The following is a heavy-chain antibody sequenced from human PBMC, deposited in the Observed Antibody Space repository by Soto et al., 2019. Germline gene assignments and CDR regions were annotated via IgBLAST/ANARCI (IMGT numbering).Heavy chain of an antibody. CDR1: GFTFSSYA. D-gene: IGHD2-2*01. J-gene: IGHJ4*02. Sequence: EVQLLESGGGLVQPGGSLRLSCAASGFTFSSYAMSWVRQAPGKGLEWVSAISGSGGSTYYADSVKGRFTISRDNSKNTLYLQMNSLRAEDTAVYYCATADHSSTSWEYFDYWCQGTLVTVSS. CDR2: ISGSGGST. CDR3: ATADHSSTSWEYFDY. V-gene: IGHV3-23*01.